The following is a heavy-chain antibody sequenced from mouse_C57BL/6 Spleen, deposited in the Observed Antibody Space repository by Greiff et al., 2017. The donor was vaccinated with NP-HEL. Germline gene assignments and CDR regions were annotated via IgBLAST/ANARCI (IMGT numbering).Heavy chain of an antibody. D-gene: IGHD1-1*01. J-gene: IGHJ4*01. CDR3: SRGYYGSSDYYAMDY. Sequence: EVQLQQSGAELVKPGASVKLSCTASGFNIKDYYMHWVKQRTEQGLEWIGRIDPEDGETKYAPKFQGKATITADTSSNTAYLQLSSLTSEDTAVYYGSRGYYGSSDYYAMDYWGQGTSVTVSS. CDR1: GFNIKDYY. CDR2: IDPEDGET. V-gene: IGHV14-2*01.